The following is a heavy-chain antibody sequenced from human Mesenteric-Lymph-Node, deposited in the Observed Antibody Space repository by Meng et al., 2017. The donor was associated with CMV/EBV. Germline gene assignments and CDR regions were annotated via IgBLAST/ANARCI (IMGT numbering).Heavy chain of an antibody. CDR1: GGAISSSGYY. V-gene: IGHV4-39*07. J-gene: IGHJ4*02. Sequence: TVSGGAISSSGYYWAWIRQPPGKGLEWLGSIHYTGKTYYKPSLKSRLTISIDTSKDQFSLKVISVTAADTAVYYCVRETGGSSSSWWGQGTLVTVSS. D-gene: IGHD6-6*01. CDR2: IHYTGKT. CDR3: VRETGGSSSSW.